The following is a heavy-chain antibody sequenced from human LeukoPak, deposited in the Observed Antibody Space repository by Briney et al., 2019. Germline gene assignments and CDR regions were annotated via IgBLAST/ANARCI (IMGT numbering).Heavy chain of an antibody. J-gene: IGHJ4*02. V-gene: IGHV3-48*02. Sequence: PGGSLRLSCAASGFTFSDHCMDWVRQAPGKGLEWISYIHSRSRTIYYADSVKGRFTISRDNAKNLVYLQMNSLRDEDTAVYYCARDLPFDYWGQGTPVIVSS. CDR2: IHSRSRTI. CDR1: GFTFSDHC. CDR3: ARDLPFDY.